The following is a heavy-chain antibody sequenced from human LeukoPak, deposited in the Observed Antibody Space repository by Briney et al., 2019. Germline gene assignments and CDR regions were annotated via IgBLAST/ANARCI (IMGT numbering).Heavy chain of an antibody. CDR2: INPNSGGT. CDR1: GHTFTGYY. D-gene: IGHD1-26*01. Sequence: ASVKVSCKASGHTFTGYYMHWVRQAPGQGLEWMGWINPNSGGTNYAQKFQGRVTMTRDTSISTAYMELSRLRSDDTAVYYCARGTIVGATRVYYYYYMDVWGKGTTVTVSS. V-gene: IGHV1-2*02. J-gene: IGHJ6*03. CDR3: ARGTIVGATRVYYYYYMDV.